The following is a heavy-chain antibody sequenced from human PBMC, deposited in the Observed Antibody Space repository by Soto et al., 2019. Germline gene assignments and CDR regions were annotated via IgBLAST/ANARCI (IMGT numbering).Heavy chain of an antibody. J-gene: IGHJ5*02. CDR2: FFYTGGT. D-gene: IGHD3-10*01. V-gene: IGHV4-59*01. Sequence: SETLCVSWSFSGCSIVGYCWRWIRQHQGKGLEWIGYFFYTGGTNYNPSLKSRVSISVDTSKNQFSLKLSSVTAADTAVYYCARGSLEDSLYPPCFDPWGQGTLVTVSS. CDR3: ARGSLEDSLYPPCFDP. CDR1: GCSIVGYC.